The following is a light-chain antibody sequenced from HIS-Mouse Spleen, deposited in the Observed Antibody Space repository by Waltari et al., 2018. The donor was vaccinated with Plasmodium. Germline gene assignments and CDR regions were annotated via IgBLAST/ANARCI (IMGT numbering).Light chain of an antibody. V-gene: IGKV3-15*01. CDR3: QQYNNWSFT. J-gene: IGKJ3*01. Sequence: EVVMTPSPATLSVSHGERATLSCRASQSVSSNLAWYQQKPGQAPRLLIYGASTRATGIPARFSGSGSGTEFTLTISSLQSEDFAVYYCQQYNNWSFTFGPGTKVDIK. CDR2: GAS. CDR1: QSVSSN.